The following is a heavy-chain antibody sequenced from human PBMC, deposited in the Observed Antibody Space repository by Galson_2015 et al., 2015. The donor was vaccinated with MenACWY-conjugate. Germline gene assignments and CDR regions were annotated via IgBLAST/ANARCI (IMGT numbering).Heavy chain of an antibody. D-gene: IGHD1-26*01. J-gene: IGHJ6*02. V-gene: IGHV5-51*01. Sequence: QSGAEVKKPGESLTISCKTTGYSFTTYWIAWVRQMPGTGLEWMGLISPGDSNTRYSPSFQGQVTISADKSISTAYLQWSSPKASDTAMYYCARHPPGGRGMDVWGQGTTVTVSS. CDR2: ISPGDSNT. CDR3: ARHPPGGRGMDV. CDR1: GYSFTTYW.